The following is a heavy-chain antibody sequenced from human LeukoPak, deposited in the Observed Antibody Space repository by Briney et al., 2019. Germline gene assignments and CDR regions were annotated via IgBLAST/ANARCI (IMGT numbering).Heavy chain of an antibody. Sequence: ASVKVSCEVSEYTFNGYYIHWVRRAPGKGLEYMGWINADSGDTKCAQRLRGRVTMTRDTSINTAYMELSSLTSDDTAVYYCARENSGSGTFDYWGQGTLVTVAS. J-gene: IGHJ4*02. CDR1: EYTFNGYY. V-gene: IGHV1-2*02. D-gene: IGHD3-10*01. CDR2: INADSGDT. CDR3: ARENSGSGTFDY.